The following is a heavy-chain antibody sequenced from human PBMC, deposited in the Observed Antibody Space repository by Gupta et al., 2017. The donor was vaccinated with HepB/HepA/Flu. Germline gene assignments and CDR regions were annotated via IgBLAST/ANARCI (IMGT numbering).Heavy chain of an antibody. CDR3: GRRLPYGGRDV. D-gene: IGHD2-21*02. CDR1: GFTFYTYD. CDR2: IDTRGDII. Sequence: EVQLVESGGDFVQPGGSLRLSCAASGFTFYTYDFHWVRQASGKGFGWGSDIDTRGDIIHYTDSGKGRFTVARDNAKNSRYLQMNSLRADDTAVEYCGRRLPYGGRDVWGQGNEGTLSS. V-gene: IGHV3-48*03. J-gene: IGHJ6*02.